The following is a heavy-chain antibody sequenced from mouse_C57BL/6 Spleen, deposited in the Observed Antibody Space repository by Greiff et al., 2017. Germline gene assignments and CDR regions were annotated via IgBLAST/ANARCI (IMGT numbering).Heavy chain of an antibody. Sequence: QVQLQQSGTELVKPAASVMLSCTASGFTFTTYWMHWVKLRPGQGLELIGNINPCNGGTNYDEKFNRPSPPTITKSSSTTYMQLSSLTSEDLADYYCARHFSATVVARDIDYWGQGTSVTVSS. CDR1: GFTFTTYW. CDR2: INPCNGGT. D-gene: IGHD1-1*01. J-gene: IGHJ4*01. V-gene: IGHV1-53*01. CDR3: ARHFSATVVARDIDY.